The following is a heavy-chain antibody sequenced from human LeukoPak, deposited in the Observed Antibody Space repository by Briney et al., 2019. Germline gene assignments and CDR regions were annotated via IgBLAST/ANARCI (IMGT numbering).Heavy chain of an antibody. V-gene: IGHV4-30-2*01. CDR2: IYHSGST. J-gene: IGHJ5*02. CDR1: GGSISSGGYS. CDR3: ARGYLSYYGGNSGSAWFDP. D-gene: IGHD4-23*01. Sequence: SETLSLTCAVSGGSISSGGYSWSWIRQPPGKGLEWIGYIYHSGSTYYNPSLKSRVTISVDRSKNQFSLKLSSVTAADTAVYYCARGYLSYYGGNSGSAWFDPWGQGTLVTVSS.